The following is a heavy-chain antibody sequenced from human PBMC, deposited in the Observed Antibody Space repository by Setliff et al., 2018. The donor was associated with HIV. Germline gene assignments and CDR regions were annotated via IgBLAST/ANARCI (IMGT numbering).Heavy chain of an antibody. V-gene: IGHV1-46*01. J-gene: IGHJ4*02. CDR3: ATDRGTY. Sequence: ASVKVSCKASGDIPRHYGFNWVRQAPGQGLEWVGIINPSGGTISYAQKFQGRVTMTGDTSTSTVYMELSSLRAEDTAVYYCATDRGTYWGQGTLVTGSS. CDR1: GDIPRHYG. D-gene: IGHD1-7*01. CDR2: INPSGGTI.